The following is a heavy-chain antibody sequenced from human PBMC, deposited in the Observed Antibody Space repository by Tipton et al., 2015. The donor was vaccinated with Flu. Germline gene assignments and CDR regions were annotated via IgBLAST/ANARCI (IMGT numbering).Heavy chain of an antibody. CDR3: TRDSPWSDGPHFEL. Sequence: SLRLSCAVSGFTVSSNYMSWVRQAPGKGQEWVANMKQNGGSLFYLKSVGGRFAISRDSAKNSLYLQMNSLRPEDTAVYYFTRDSPWSDGPHFELWGQGSLVTVPS. CDR2: MKQNGGSL. CDR1: GFTVSSNY. D-gene: IGHD3-3*01. J-gene: IGHJ4*02. V-gene: IGHV3-7*01.